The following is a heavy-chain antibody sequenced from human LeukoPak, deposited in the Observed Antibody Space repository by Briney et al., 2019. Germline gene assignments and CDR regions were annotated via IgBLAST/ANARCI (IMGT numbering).Heavy chain of an antibody. CDR3: ARDRGYDFWSGSHDAFDI. V-gene: IGHV4-30-2*01. J-gene: IGHJ3*02. CDR1: GGSISSGGYY. D-gene: IGHD3-3*01. Sequence: SETLSLTCTVSGGSISSGGYYWSWIRQPPGKGLEWIGYIYHSGSTYYNPSLKSRVTISVDRSKNQFSLKLNSVTAADTAVYYCARDRGYDFWSGSHDAFDIWGQGTMVTVSS. CDR2: IYHSGST.